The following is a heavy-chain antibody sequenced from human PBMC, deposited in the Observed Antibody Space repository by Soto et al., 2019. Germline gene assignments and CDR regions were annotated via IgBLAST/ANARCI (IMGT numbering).Heavy chain of an antibody. D-gene: IGHD4-4*01. V-gene: IGHV1-69*13. J-gene: IGHJ5*02. CDR1: GGTFCRFT. CDR2: IKPISDIT. CDR3: ARDPSTINKLIGVWFDP. Sequence: GXSVKVSCKASGGTFCRFTINWVRQAPVQGLEWMGGIKPISDITNYAQRFQGRVTFTADASTSTVYLELSSLRSEDTAMYYCARDPSTINKLIGVWFDPWGQGTLVTVSS.